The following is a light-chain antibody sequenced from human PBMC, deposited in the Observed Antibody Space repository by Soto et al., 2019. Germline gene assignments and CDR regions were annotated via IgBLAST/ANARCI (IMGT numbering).Light chain of an antibody. CDR2: DVT. V-gene: IGLV2-14*01. CDR1: SSDVGGYNY. J-gene: IGLJ2*01. CDR3: RSYTSSSTLVV. Sequence: QSALTQPASVSGSPGQSITISCTGTSSDVGGYNYVSWYQQHPGKAPKLMIYDVTNRPSGVSNRFSGSKSGNTASLTISGLQAEDEADYYCRSYTSSSTLVVFGGGTKVTV.